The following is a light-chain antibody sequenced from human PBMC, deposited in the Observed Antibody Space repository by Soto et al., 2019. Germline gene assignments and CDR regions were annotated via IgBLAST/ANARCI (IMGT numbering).Light chain of an antibody. CDR3: QQRSNWPLSIT. CDR1: QSVSIY. Sequence: EMFVTQSPDTLSLPPGERATLSCRASQSVSIYLAWYQQKPGQAPRLLIYDASNRATGIPARFSGSGSGTDFTLTISSLEPEDFAVYYCQQRSNWPLSITFGQGTRLEIK. J-gene: IGKJ5*01. CDR2: DAS. V-gene: IGKV3-11*01.